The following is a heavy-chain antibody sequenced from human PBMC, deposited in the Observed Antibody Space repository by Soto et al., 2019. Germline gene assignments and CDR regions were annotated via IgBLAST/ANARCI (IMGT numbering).Heavy chain of an antibody. J-gene: IGHJ3*02. CDR3: AREKYYASSGYLRVKSACDI. V-gene: IGHV1-2*04. D-gene: IGHD3-22*01. CDR2: LNPNSGGT. Sequence: QVQLVQSGAEVKKPGASVKVSCKASGYTFTGYYMHWVRQAPGQGLEWMGGLNPNSGGTNYAQKFQGWVTMTRDTSIRTAYMELSRLRSDDTAVYYCAREKYYASSGYLRVKSACDIWGQGTMVTVSS. CDR1: GYTFTGYY.